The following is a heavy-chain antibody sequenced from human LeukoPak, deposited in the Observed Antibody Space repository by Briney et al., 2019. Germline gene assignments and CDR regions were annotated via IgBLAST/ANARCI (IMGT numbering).Heavy chain of an antibody. V-gene: IGHV4-59*01. CDR1: GGSISSYY. CDR3: AREGSGSHYFDY. D-gene: IGHD1-26*01. CDR2: IYYSGSS. J-gene: IGHJ4*02. Sequence: SETLSLTCTVSGGSISSYYWRWIRQPPGKGLVWIGYIYYSGSSNYNPSLKSRVTISVDTSKNQFSLNLSSVAAADTAMYYCAREGSGSHYFDYWGQGTLVTVSS.